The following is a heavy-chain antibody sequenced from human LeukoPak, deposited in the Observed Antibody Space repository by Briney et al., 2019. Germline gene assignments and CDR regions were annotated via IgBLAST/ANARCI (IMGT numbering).Heavy chain of an antibody. CDR1: VFRFRTYS. D-gene: IGHD7-27*01. V-gene: IGHV3-23*01. CDR3: TKDQDFRLGSMDF. CDR2: ITDVGDRA. J-gene: IGHJ4*02. Sequence: GGSLRLSCGTSVFRFRTYSMNWVRQAPGKGLEWVSTITDVGDRALYIDSVRGRFTIFRDDSKNTLYLQMNSLRAEDTAVYYCTKDQDFRLGSMDFWGQGTLVTVSS.